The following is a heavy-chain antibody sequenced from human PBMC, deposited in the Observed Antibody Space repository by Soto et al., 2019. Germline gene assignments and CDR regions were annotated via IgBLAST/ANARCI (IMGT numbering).Heavy chain of an antibody. V-gene: IGHV2-5*01. D-gene: IGHD3-16*01. J-gene: IGHJ4*02. CDR1: GFSLRTTGVG. CDR2: IYWNDDK. CDR3: AHTWGLPFDY. Sequence: QITLKESGPTLVEPTQTLTLTCTYSGFSLRTTGVGVGWIRQPPGKALEWLGIIYWNDDKRYSPSLKNRFTLTSDISKSQVVLTMTNMDPVDTATYYCAHTWGLPFDYWGQGTVVKVSS.